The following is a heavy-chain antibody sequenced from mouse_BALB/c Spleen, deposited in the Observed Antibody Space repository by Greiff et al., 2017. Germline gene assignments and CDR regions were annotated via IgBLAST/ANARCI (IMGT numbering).Heavy chain of an antibody. J-gene: IGHJ4*01. D-gene: IGHD2-10*01. CDR2: ISSGGSYT. V-gene: IGHV5-9-4*01. CDR1: GFTFSSYA. Sequence: EVNLVESGGGLVKPGGSLKLSCAASGFTFSSYAMSWVRQSPEKRLEWVAEISSGGSYTYYPDTVTGRFTISRDNAKNTLYLEMSSLRSEDTAMYYCAKAYYGNYVAMDYWGQGTSVTVSS. CDR3: AKAYYGNYVAMDY.